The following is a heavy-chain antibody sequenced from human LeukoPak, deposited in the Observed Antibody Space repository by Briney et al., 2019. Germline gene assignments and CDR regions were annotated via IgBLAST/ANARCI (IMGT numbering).Heavy chain of an antibody. CDR3: ARERIAAAGALF. Sequence: SETLSLTYTVSGGSISSSSYYWGWIRQPPGKGLEWIGSIYYSGSTYYNPSLKSRVTISVDTSKNQFSLKLSSVTAADTAVYYCARERIAAAGALFGGQGTLVTVSS. CDR2: IYYSGST. J-gene: IGHJ4*02. D-gene: IGHD6-13*01. V-gene: IGHV4-39*02. CDR1: GGSISSSSYY.